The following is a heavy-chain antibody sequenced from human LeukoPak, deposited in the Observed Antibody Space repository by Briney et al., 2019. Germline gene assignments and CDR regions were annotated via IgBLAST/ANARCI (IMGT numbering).Heavy chain of an antibody. Sequence: SETLSLTCTVSGGPISSSSYYWGWIRQPPGKGLEWIGSIYYSGSTYYNPSLKSRVTISVDTSKNQFSLKLSSVTAADTAVYYCASVLSVYGSGSYYSHQSDVWGQGTTVTVSS. CDR1: GGPISSSSYY. D-gene: IGHD3-10*01. J-gene: IGHJ6*02. CDR2: IYYSGST. V-gene: IGHV4-39*07. CDR3: ASVLSVYGSGSYYSHQSDV.